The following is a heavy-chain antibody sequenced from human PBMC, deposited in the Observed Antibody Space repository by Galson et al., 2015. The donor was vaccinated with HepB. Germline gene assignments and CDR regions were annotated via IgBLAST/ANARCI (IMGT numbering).Heavy chain of an antibody. V-gene: IGHV3-23*01. J-gene: IGHJ4*02. D-gene: IGHD5-18*01. CDR3: AIRGYSYGWGYFDY. CDR1: GFTFSSCA. CDR2: ISGSGGST. Sequence: SLRLSCAASGFTFSSCAMSWVRQAPGKGLEWVSAISGSGGSTYYADSVKGRFTISRDNSKNTLYLQMNSLRAEDTAVYYCAIRGYSYGWGYFDYWSQGTLVTVSS.